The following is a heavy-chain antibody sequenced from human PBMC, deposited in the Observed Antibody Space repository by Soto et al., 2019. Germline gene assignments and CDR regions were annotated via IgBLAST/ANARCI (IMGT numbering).Heavy chain of an antibody. D-gene: IGHD1-1*01. CDR1: GYTFTSYG. J-gene: IGHJ4*02. Sequence: ASVKLSCKASGYTFTSYGISWVRQAPGQGLEWMGWISAYNGNTNYAQKLQGRVTMTTDTSTSTAYMELRSLRPDDTAVYYCAREVCSPSGRNLVYWGQGTRVTVAS. CDR3: AREVCSPSGRNLVY. V-gene: IGHV1-18*01. CDR2: ISAYNGNT.